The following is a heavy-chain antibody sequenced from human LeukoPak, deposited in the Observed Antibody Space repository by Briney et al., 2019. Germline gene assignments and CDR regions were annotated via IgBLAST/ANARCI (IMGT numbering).Heavy chain of an antibody. CDR2: INHSGST. V-gene: IGHV4-34*01. D-gene: IGHD6-19*01. J-gene: IGHJ4*02. CDR1: GGSFSGYY. CDR3: ARLAVRNY. Sequence: PSETLSLTCAVYGGSFSGYYWSWIRQPPGKGLEWIGEINHSGSTNYNPSLKSRVTISVDTSKNQFSLKLSSATAADTAVYYCARLAVRNYWGQGTLVTVSS.